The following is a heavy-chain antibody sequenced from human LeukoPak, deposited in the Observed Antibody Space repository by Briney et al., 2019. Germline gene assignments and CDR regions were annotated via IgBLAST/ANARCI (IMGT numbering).Heavy chain of an antibody. CDR2: ISSSGSTI. V-gene: IGHV3-48*03. Sequence: GGSLRLSCAASGFTFSSYEMNWVRQAPGKGLEWVSYISSSGSTIYYADSVKGRFTISRDNAQNSLYVQMNSLRAEDTAVYYCARDSIAAAGPDYFDYWGQGTLVTVSS. D-gene: IGHD6-13*01. CDR3: ARDSIAAAGPDYFDY. CDR1: GFTFSSYE. J-gene: IGHJ4*02.